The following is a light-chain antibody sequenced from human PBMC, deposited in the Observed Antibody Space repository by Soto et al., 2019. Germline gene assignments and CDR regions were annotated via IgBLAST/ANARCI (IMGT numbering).Light chain of an antibody. CDR3: LQGTHWPPT. J-gene: IGKJ1*01. CDR1: QSVVYSDGIAY. CDR2: RVS. V-gene: IGKV2-30*01. Sequence: DVVMTQSPLSLPVTLGQPASISCRSSQSVVYSDGIAYLTWFQQRPGQSPRRLIYRVSNRDSGVPDRFSGRVPAPDFTPKIGRVEAEDVGVYSCLQGTHWPPTFGRGTKVEIK.